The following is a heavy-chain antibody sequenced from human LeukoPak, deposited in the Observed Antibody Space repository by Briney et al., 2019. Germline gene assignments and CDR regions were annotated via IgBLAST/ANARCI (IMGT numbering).Heavy chain of an antibody. Sequence: PGGSLRPSCAASGFTFSTSTMTWVRQAPGKGPEWVSSISSSGTYIYYAGSVMGRFTISRDNAKNSLFLQMNSLRAEDTAVYYCARETGTTGTTLFDCWGHGTLVTVSS. CDR2: ISSSGTYI. J-gene: IGHJ4*01. D-gene: IGHD1-1*01. CDR1: GFTFSTST. V-gene: IGHV3-21*01. CDR3: ARETGTTGTTLFDC.